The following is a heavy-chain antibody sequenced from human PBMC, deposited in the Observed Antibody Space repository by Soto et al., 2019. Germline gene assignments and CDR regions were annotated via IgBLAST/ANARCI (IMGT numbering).Heavy chain of an antibody. CDR2: ISSRSSTM. J-gene: IGHJ4*02. D-gene: IGHD6-13*01. V-gene: IGHV3-48*01. CDR1: GFTFSSYS. Sequence: EVQLVESGGGLVQPGGSLRLSCAASGFTFSSYSMNWVRQAPGKGLEWVSYISSRSSTMYYADSVKGRFTLSRDDAKNSLYLQMNSLRAEDTAVYYCAPAAANCWGQGTLVTVSS. CDR3: APAAANC.